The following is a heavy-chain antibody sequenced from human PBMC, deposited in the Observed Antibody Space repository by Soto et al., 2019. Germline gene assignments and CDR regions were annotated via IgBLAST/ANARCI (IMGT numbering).Heavy chain of an antibody. CDR3: AKVKEYDDFGSGYYTRPSTMFDY. CDR2: ISGSGGST. CDR1: GFTFSSYA. Sequence: GGSLRLSCAASGFTFSSYAMSWVRQAPGKGLELVSAISGSGGSTYYADSVKGRFTISRDNSKNTLYLQMNSLRAEDTAVYYCAKVKEYDDFGSGYYTRPSTMFDYWGQGTLVTVSS. D-gene: IGHD3-3*01. J-gene: IGHJ4*02. V-gene: IGHV3-23*01.